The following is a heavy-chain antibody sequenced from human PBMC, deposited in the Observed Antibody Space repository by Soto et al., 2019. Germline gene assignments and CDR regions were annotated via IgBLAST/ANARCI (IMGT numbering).Heavy chain of an antibody. D-gene: IGHD1-26*01. Sequence: GSLRLSCAASGFTFSSYAMHWVRQAPGKGLEWVAVISYDGSNKYYADSVKGRFTISRDNSKNTLYLQMNSLRAEDTAVYHCARDRVGYIKYYYYGMDVWGQGTTVTVSS. CDR2: ISYDGSNK. V-gene: IGHV3-30-3*01. J-gene: IGHJ6*02. CDR3: ARDRVGYIKYYYYGMDV. CDR1: GFTFSSYA.